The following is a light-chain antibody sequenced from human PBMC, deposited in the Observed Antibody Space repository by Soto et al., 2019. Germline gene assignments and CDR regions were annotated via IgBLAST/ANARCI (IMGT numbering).Light chain of an antibody. V-gene: IGKV1-27*01. J-gene: IGKJ1*01. CDR3: QKYNSAPWT. Sequence: DLQMTQSPSSLSASVGDRVTITCRASQGISNYVAWYQQRPGKVPKLLIYEASTLQSGVPSRFSGGGSGTDFTLTISSLQPEDVATYYCQKYNSAPWTFGQGTKVEIK. CDR2: EAS. CDR1: QGISNY.